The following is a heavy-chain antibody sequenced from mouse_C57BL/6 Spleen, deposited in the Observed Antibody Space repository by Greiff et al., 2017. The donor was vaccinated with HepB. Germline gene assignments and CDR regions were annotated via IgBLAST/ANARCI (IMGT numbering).Heavy chain of an antibody. Sequence: EVKLVESGEGLVKPGGSLKLSCAASGFTFSSYAMSWVRQTPEKRLEWVAYISSGGDYIYYADTVKGRFTISRDNARNTLYLQMSRLKSEDTAMYYCTRWDGYYVWFAYWGQGTLVTVSA. CDR3: TRWDGYYVWFAY. J-gene: IGHJ3*01. CDR1: GFTFSSYA. D-gene: IGHD2-3*01. CDR2: ISSGGDYI. V-gene: IGHV5-9-1*02.